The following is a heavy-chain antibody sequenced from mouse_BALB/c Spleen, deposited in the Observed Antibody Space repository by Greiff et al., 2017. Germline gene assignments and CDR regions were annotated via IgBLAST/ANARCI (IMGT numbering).Heavy chain of an antibody. Sequence: DVHLVESGGGLVKPGGSLKLSCAASGFTFSDYYMYWVRQTPEKRLEWVATISDGGSYTYYPDSVKGRFTISRDNAKNNLYLQMSSLKSEDTAMYYCARDGDYYGSSYGAFDYWGQGTTLTVSS. J-gene: IGHJ2*01. V-gene: IGHV5-4*02. D-gene: IGHD1-1*01. CDR3: ARDGDYYGSSYGAFDY. CDR1: GFTFSDYY. CDR2: ISDGGSYT.